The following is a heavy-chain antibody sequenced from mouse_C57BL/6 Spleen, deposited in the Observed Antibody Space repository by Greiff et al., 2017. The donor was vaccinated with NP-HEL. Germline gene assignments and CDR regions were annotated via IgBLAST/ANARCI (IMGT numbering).Heavy chain of an antibody. CDR3: ARRDYNDY. CDR2: IDPSDSYT. V-gene: IGHV1-69*01. J-gene: IGHJ2*01. D-gene: IGHD2-12*01. Sequence: QVQLQQPGAELVMPGASVKLSCKASGYTFTSYWMHWVKQRPGQGLEWIGEIDPSDSYTNYNQKFKGKSTLTVDKSSSTAYMQRSSLTSEDSAVYYCARRDYNDYWGQGTTLTVSS. CDR1: GYTFTSYW.